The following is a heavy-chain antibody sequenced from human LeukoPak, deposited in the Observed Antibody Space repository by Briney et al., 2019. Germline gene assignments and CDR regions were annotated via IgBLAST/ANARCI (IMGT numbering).Heavy chain of an antibody. CDR3: AKDSAKKYDDY. V-gene: IGHV3-23*01. J-gene: IGHJ4*02. Sequence: GGSLRLSCAASGFSFSSYDMSWVRQAPGKGLEWVSGISGSDGSTYYADSVKGRFTISRDNSKNTLYLQMNSLRAEDTAVYYCAKDSAKKYDDYWGQGTLVTVSS. CDR1: GFSFSSYD. CDR2: ISGSDGST. D-gene: IGHD2/OR15-2a*01.